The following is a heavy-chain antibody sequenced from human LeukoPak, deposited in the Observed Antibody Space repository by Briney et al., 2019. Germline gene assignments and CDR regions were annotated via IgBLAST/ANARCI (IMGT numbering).Heavy chain of an antibody. CDR3: ATRGITVVNPHRTFDY. D-gene: IGHD4-23*01. Sequence: SVKVSCKVSGYTLTELSMHWVRQAPGKGLEWMGGFDPEDGETIYAQKFQGRVTMTEDTSTDTAYMELSSLRSEDTAVYYCATRGITVVNPHRTFDYWGQGTLVTVSS. J-gene: IGHJ4*02. CDR2: FDPEDGET. CDR1: GYTLTELS. V-gene: IGHV1-24*01.